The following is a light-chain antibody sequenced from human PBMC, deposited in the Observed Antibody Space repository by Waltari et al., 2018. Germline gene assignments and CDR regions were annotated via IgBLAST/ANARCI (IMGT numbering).Light chain of an antibody. CDR2: GNT. Sequence: QSVLTQPPSVSGAPGQRVTISCTGSSSNIGAGYDVHWYLQLPGTAPNLLIYGNTNRPSGVPDRFSGSKSGTSASLAITGLQADDEADYYCQSYDSSLSGWVFGGGTKLTVL. CDR3: QSYDSSLSGWV. V-gene: IGLV1-40*01. J-gene: IGLJ3*02. CDR1: SSNIGAGYD.